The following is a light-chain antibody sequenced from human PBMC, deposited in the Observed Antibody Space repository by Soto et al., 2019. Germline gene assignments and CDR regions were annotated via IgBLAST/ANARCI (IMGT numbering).Light chain of an antibody. CDR2: AAS. CDR1: QNIDSY. CDR3: QQSYSTPLT. J-gene: IGKJ4*01. Sequence: DIQMTQSPSSLSASVGDRVTISFRASQNIDSYLNWYQQKPGKAPKLLIYAASSLQSGVPSRFSGSGSGTDFTLTISSLQPEDFATYYCQQSYSTPLTFGGGTKVDIK. V-gene: IGKV1-39*01.